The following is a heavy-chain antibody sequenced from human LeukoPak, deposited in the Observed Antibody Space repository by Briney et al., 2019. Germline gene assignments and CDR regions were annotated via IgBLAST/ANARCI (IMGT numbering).Heavy chain of an antibody. V-gene: IGHV4-59*01. CDR3: ARDSGGSSGSYEYFQH. D-gene: IGHD6-19*01. Sequence: SETLSLTCTVSGGSISSYYWSWIRQPPGKGLEWIGYIYYSGSTNYNPSLKKRVTISVDTSKNQFSLKLSSVTAADTAVYYCARDSGGSSGSYEYFQHWGQGTLVTVSS. J-gene: IGHJ1*01. CDR2: IYYSGST. CDR1: GGSISSYY.